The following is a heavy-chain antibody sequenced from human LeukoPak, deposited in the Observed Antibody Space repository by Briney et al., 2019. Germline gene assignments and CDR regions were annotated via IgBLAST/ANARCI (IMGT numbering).Heavy chain of an antibody. V-gene: IGHV1-69*13. CDR3: ARDGVGATKRGAFDY. CDR1: GGTFSSYA. D-gene: IGHD1-26*01. CDR2: IIPIFDTA. J-gene: IGHJ4*02. Sequence: ASVKVSCKASGGTFSSYAISWVRQAPGQGLEWMGGIIPIFDTANYAQKFQGRVTITADESTSTAYMELSSLKSEDTAVYYCARDGVGATKRGAFDYWGQGTLVTVSS.